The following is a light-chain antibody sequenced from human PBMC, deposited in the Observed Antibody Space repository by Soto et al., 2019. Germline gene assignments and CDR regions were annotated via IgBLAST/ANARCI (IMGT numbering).Light chain of an antibody. Sequence: QAVVTQPPCASGSPGQSVTISCTGTSSDVGGYNYVSWYQQHPGKAPKLMIYEVSKRPSGVPDRFSGSKSGNTASLTVSGLQAEDEADYYCISYAGSNIWVFGGGTKLTVL. CDR3: ISYAGSNIWV. V-gene: IGLV2-8*01. J-gene: IGLJ3*02. CDR2: EVS. CDR1: SSDVGGYNY.